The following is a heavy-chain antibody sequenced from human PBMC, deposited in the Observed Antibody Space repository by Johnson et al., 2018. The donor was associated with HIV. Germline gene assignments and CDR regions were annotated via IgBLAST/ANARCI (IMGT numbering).Heavy chain of an antibody. Sequence: QVQLVESGGGLIQPGGSLRLSCAASGFTVSSNYMSWVRQAPGKGLEWVAFIRYDGSNKYYADSVNGRFTISRDNSKKTLYVQMNSLRVEDTAVYYCAKSTQASIFRESGPYGAFDIWGQGTMVTVSS. CDR1: GFTVSSNY. V-gene: IGHV3-30*02. CDR2: IRYDGSNK. J-gene: IGHJ3*02. CDR3: AKSTQASIFRESGPYGAFDI. D-gene: IGHD3-3*02.